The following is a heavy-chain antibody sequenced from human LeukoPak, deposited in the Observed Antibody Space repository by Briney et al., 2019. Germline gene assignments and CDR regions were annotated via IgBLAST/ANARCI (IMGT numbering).Heavy chain of an antibody. Sequence: PGGSLRLSCAASGFTFSSYGMHWVRQAPGKGLEWVAVISYDGSNKYYADSVKGRFTISRDNSKNTLYLQMNSLRAEDTAVYYCARDSANLGYFDYWGQGTLVTVSS. CDR3: ARDSANLGYFDY. D-gene: IGHD3-16*01. J-gene: IGHJ4*02. V-gene: IGHV3-30*03. CDR2: ISYDGSNK. CDR1: GFTFSSYG.